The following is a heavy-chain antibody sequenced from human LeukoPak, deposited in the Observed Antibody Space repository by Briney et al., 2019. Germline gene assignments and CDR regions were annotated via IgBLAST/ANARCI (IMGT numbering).Heavy chain of an antibody. V-gene: IGHV1-2*06. CDR2: INPNSGGT. J-gene: IGHJ3*02. D-gene: IGHD3-22*01. Sequence: GASVKVSCKASGYTFTGYYMHWVRQAPGQGLEWMGRINPNSGGTNYAQKFQGRVTMTRDTFISTAYMELSRLRSDDTAVYYCAQLITYYYDSSGYYGNAFDIWGQGTMVTVSS. CDR1: GYTFTGYY. CDR3: AQLITYYYDSSGYYGNAFDI.